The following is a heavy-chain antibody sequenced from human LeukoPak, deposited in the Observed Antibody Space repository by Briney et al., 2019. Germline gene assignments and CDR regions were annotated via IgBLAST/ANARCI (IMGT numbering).Heavy chain of an antibody. CDR3: ARGLGYDFWSGYGQLNWFDP. J-gene: IGHJ5*02. D-gene: IGHD3-3*01. CDR1: GGSISSGGYY. Sequence: SQTLSLTCTVSGGSISSGGYYWSWIRQHPGKGLEWIGYIYYSGSTYYNPSLKSRVTISVDTSKNQFSQKLSSVTAADTAVYYCARGLGYDFWSGYGQLNWFDPWGQGTLVTVSS. CDR2: IYYSGST. V-gene: IGHV4-31*03.